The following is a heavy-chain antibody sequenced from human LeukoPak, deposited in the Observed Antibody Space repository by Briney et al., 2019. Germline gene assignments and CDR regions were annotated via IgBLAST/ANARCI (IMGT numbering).Heavy chain of an antibody. V-gene: IGHV1-2*02. CDR3: ARDPSYSSSPGFDY. CDR2: INPNNGGT. CDR1: GYTFSGYN. J-gene: IGHJ4*02. D-gene: IGHD6-6*01. Sequence: GASVKVSCKASGYTFSGYNMHWVRQPPGQGLEWMGWINPNNGGTNYAQKFQGRVTMTRDTSISTGYMEMSRLRSDDTAVYYCARDPSYSSSPGFDYWGQGTLVTVSS.